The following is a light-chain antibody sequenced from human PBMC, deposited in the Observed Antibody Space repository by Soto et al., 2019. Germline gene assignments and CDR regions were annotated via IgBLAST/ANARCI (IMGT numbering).Light chain of an antibody. Sequence: EKLMTQSPATLSVCPGERATLSCWAGQSVSSNLAWYQQKPGQAPSLLIYGASTRATGTPARFSGSGSGTEFTLTISSLQSEDFEVYYCQQYIRWPLTCGGGTKVDIK. J-gene: IGKJ4*01. CDR2: GAS. V-gene: IGKV3-15*01. CDR1: QSVSSN. CDR3: QQYIRWPLT.